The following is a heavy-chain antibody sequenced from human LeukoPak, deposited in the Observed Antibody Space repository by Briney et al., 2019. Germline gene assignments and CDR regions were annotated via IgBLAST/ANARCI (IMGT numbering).Heavy chain of an antibody. D-gene: IGHD3-16*01. CDR1: GFTFTSYS. J-gene: IGHJ6*04. CDR3: ARDMITFRYYYGMDV. CDR2: ISSSSSYI. V-gene: IGHV3-21*01. Sequence: PGGSLRLSCAASGFTFTSYSMNWVRQAPGKGLEWVSSISSSSSYIYYADSVKGRFTISRDNAKNSLYLQMNSLRAEDTAVHYCARDMITFRYYYGMDVWGKGTTVTVSS.